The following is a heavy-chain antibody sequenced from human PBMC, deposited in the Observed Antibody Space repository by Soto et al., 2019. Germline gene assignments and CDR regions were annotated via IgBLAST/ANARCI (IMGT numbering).Heavy chain of an antibody. CDR3: GRDIGGTHMDV. D-gene: IGHD2-15*01. Sequence: QVQLVESGGGVVQPGTSLRLSCVASGFTFSGYGFHWVRQAPGKGLEWVAVLWFDGSNKIYADSVKGRFTVSRDDSKSTLYLQMNSLRAEDTAVYYCGRDIGGTHMDVWGQGTTVTVSS. V-gene: IGHV3-33*01. J-gene: IGHJ6*02. CDR2: LWFDGSNK. CDR1: GFTFSGYG.